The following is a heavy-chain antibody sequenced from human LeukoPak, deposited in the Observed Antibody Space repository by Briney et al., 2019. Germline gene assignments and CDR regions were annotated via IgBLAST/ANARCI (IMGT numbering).Heavy chain of an antibody. Sequence: SETLSLTCAVYGGSFSGYYWSWIRQPPGKGLEWIGEINHSGSTNYNPSLKSRVTISVDTSKNQFSLKLSSVTAADTAVYYCARDSSGWYNYWGQGTLVTVSS. D-gene: IGHD6-19*01. V-gene: IGHV4-34*01. CDR1: GGSFSGYY. CDR3: ARDSSGWYNY. J-gene: IGHJ4*02. CDR2: INHSGST.